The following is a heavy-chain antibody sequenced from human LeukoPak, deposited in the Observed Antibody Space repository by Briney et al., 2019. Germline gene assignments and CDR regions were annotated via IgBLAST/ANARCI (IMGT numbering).Heavy chain of an antibody. J-gene: IGHJ4*02. CDR2: ISAYNGNT. D-gene: IGHD6-19*01. V-gene: IGHV1-18*04. CDR3: ARDSPWSEAEQWLVRFDY. CDR1: GYTFTSYG. Sequence: GASVKVSCKASGYTFTSYGISWVRQAPGQGLEWMGWISAYNGNTNYARKLQGRVTMTTDTSTSTAYMELRSLRSDDTAVYYCARDSPWSEAEQWLVRFDYWGQGTLVTVSS.